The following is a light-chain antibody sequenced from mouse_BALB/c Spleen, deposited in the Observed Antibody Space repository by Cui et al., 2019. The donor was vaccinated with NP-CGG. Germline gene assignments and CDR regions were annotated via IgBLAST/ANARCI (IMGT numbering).Light chain of an antibody. V-gene: IGLV1*01. CDR1: TGAVTTSNY. CDR3: ALWYSTHWV. Sequence: IVTPHSALTTSPGETVTLTCRSSTGAVTTSNYANWVQEKPDHLFTGLIGGTNNRAPGVPARFSGSLIGDKAALTITGAQTEDEAIYFCALWYSTHWVFGGGTKLTVL. J-gene: IGLJ1*01. CDR2: GTN.